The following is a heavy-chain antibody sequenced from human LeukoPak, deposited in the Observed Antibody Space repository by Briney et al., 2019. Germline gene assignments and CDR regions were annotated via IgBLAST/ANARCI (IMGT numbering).Heavy chain of an antibody. V-gene: IGHV4-39*07. CDR2: IYYSGST. CDR1: GGSISSSSYY. Sequence: PSETLSLTCTVSGGSISSSSYYWGWIRQPPGKGLEWIGSIYYSGSTYYNPSLKSRVTISVDTSKNQFSLKLSSVTAADTAVYYCARVDIVAYGRIDYWGQGTLVTVSS. CDR3: ARVDIVAYGRIDY. J-gene: IGHJ4*02. D-gene: IGHD5-12*01.